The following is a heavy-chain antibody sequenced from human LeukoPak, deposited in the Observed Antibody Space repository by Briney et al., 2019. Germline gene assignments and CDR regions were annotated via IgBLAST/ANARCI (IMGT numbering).Heavy chain of an antibody. D-gene: IGHD3-22*01. CDR1: GFTFSSYW. CDR3: AREGYYDGSGYYSFDC. J-gene: IGHJ4*02. CDR2: IKQDGSEK. Sequence: PGGSLRLSCAASGFTFSSYWMSWVRQAPGKGLEWVANIKQDGSEKYYVDSVKGRFTISRDNAKNSLYLQMNSLRAEDTAVYYCAREGYYDGSGYYSFDCWGQGALVTVSS. V-gene: IGHV3-7*01.